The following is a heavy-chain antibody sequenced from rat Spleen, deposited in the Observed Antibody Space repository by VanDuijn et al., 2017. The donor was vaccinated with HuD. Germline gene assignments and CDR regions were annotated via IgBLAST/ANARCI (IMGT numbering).Heavy chain of an antibody. D-gene: IGHD1-1*01. CDR2: ITKTGDNT. J-gene: IGHJ2*01. CDR3: TKESLQWSFDY. Sequence: EVQLVESDGGLVQPGRSLNLSCAASGFTFSDYYMAWIRQAPGKGLEWIASITKTGDNTYYPDSVQGRFTISRDIAKSTLYLQMNSLRSEDTATYYCTKESLQWSFDYWGQGVMVTVSS. V-gene: IGHV5-31*01. CDR1: GFTFSDYY.